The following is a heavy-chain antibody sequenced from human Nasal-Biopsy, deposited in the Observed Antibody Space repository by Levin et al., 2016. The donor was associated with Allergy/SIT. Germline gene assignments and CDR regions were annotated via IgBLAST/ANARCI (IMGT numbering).Heavy chain of an antibody. Sequence: GSLRLSCTASGFIFSDYWMAWLRQAPGREPEWVATIRHDGGERQYVDSVWGRFTVSRDNSKNVLYLEIDSLRVEDTAVYYCATPSRAETAMTWGQGTLVTVSS. CDR2: IRHDGGER. CDR3: ATPSRAETAMT. J-gene: IGHJ4*02. D-gene: IGHD5-18*01. CDR1: GFIFSDYW. V-gene: IGHV3-7*01.